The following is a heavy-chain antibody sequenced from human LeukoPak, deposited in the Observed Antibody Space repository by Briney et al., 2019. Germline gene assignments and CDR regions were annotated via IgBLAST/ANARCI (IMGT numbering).Heavy chain of an antibody. V-gene: IGHV1-2*02. CDR3: ARDLAARRKPNYFDY. J-gene: IGHJ4*02. Sequence: VASVKVSCKASGYTFTGYYMHWVRQAPGQGLEWMGWINPNSGGTNYAQKFQGRVTMTRDTSIGTAYMELSRLRSDDTAVYYCARDLAARRKPNYFDYWGQGTLVTVSS. D-gene: IGHD6-6*01. CDR2: INPNSGGT. CDR1: GYTFTGYY.